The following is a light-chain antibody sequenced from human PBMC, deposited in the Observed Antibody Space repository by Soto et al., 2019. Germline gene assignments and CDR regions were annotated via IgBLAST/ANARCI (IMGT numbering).Light chain of an antibody. Sequence: QSALTQPASVSGSPGQSITISCTGTSSDVGGYNYVSWYQQHPGKAPKLMIYDVSTRPSGVSNRFSGSKSGNTASLTISGIQAEDESDYYSSSYTSSSTFVVFGGGTKLTVL. CDR1: SSDVGGYNY. J-gene: IGLJ2*01. CDR2: DVS. CDR3: SSYTSSSTFVV. V-gene: IGLV2-14*01.